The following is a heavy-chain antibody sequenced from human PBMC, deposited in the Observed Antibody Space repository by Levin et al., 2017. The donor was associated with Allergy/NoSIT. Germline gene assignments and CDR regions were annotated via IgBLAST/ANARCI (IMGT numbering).Heavy chain of an antibody. Sequence: PSETLSLTCAVYGGSFSGYYWSWIRQPPGKGLEWIGEINHSGSTNYNPSLKSRVTISVDTSKNQFSLKLSSVTAADTAVYYCARYGGYGSGYYSREHYFDYWGQGTLVTVSS. CDR3: ARYGGYGSGYYSREHYFDY. V-gene: IGHV4-34*01. D-gene: IGHD3-10*01. J-gene: IGHJ4*02. CDR2: INHSGST. CDR1: GGSFSGYY.